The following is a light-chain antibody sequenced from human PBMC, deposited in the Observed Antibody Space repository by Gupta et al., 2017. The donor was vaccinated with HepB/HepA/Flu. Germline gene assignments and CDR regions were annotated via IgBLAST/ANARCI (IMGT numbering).Light chain of an antibody. CDR1: PSVSSN. CDR2: DAS. CDR3: RQRSNWQVT. Sequence: LPQSPATLSLPPGARATPSCRASPSVSSNLAWYQQKPGQAPRLLIDDASNRATGIPTRFSGSGSGTDVTLTISSLGPEEGAVYYSRQRSNWQVTFGPGTKVDNK. V-gene: IGKV3-11*01. J-gene: IGKJ3*01.